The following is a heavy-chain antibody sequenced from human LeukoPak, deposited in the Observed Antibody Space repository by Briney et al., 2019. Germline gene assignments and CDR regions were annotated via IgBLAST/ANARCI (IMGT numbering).Heavy chain of an antibody. Sequence: ASVKVSCKASGGTFSSYAISWVRQAPGQGLEWMGRIIPILGIANYAQKFQGRVTITADKSTSTAYMELSSLRSEDTAVYYCAREGDYYDSSPHFFDYWGQGTLVTVSS. CDR3: AREGDYYDSSPHFFDY. J-gene: IGHJ4*02. D-gene: IGHD3-22*01. CDR1: GGTFSSYA. V-gene: IGHV1-69*04. CDR2: IIPILGIA.